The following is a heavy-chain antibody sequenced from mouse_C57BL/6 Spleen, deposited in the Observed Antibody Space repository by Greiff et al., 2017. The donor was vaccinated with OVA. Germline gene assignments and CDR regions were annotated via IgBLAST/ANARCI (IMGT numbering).Heavy chain of an antibody. CDR3: ARDEGAVDD. Sequence: EVQLVESEGGLVQPGSSMKLSCTASGFTFSDYYMAWVRQVPEKGLEWVANINYDGSSTYYLDSLKSRFIISRENAKNMLYLQMSSLKSEDTATYDCARDEGAVDDWGQGTTLTVSS. J-gene: IGHJ2*01. CDR2: INYDGSST. V-gene: IGHV5-16*01. CDR1: GFTFSDYY.